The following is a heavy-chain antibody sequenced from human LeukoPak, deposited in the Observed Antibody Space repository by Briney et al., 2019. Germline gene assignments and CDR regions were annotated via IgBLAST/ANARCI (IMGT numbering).Heavy chain of an antibody. CDR3: ARGDILTGPRRGTTFDY. CDR2: INPKSGAT. J-gene: IGHJ4*02. D-gene: IGHD3-9*01. Sequence: ASVKVSCKASGYTFTDQYMHWVRQAPGLGPEWMGWINPKSGATHYAQSFQGRATMTRETSTSTAYMELSWLTSDDTAIYSCARGDILTGPRRGTTFDYWGQGTLVTVSS. V-gene: IGHV1-2*02. CDR1: GYTFTDQY.